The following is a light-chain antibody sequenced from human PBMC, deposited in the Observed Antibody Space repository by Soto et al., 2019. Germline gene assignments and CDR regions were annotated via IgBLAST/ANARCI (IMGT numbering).Light chain of an antibody. J-gene: IGLJ3*02. CDR3: CSCAGSSTAWV. Sequence: QSALTQPASVSGSPGQSITISCTGTSSDVGSYNLVSWYQQHPGKAPKLMIYEGSKRPSGVSNRFSGSKSGNTASLTISGLQAEDEADYYCCSCAGSSTAWVFGGGTQLTVL. CDR2: EGS. V-gene: IGLV2-23*01. CDR1: SSDVGSYNL.